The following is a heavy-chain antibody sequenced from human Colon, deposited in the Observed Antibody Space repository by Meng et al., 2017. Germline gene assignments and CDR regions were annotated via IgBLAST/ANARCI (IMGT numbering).Heavy chain of an antibody. CDR3: ARGNWGHYFFDS. Sequence: SETLSLTCTVSGGSISSYSWNWVRQPPGQGLEWIGYVYYGGSSSYNPSLKSRVTISVATSKTQFSLMLTSLTAADTAMYYCARGNWGHYFFDSWGQGALVTVSS. CDR2: VYYGGSS. D-gene: IGHD7-27*01. CDR1: GGSISSYS. V-gene: IGHV4-59*01. J-gene: IGHJ4*02.